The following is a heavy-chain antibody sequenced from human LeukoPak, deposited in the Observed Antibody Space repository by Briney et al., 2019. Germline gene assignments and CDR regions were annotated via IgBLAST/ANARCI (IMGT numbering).Heavy chain of an antibody. CDR3: AKDLYYDSSGYELDFDY. Sequence: GGSLRLSCAASGFTVSSNYMSWVRQAPGKGLEWVSAISGSGGSTYYADSVKGRFTISRDNSKNTLYLQMNSLRAEDTAVYYCAKDLYYDSSGYELDFDYWGQGTLVTVSS. D-gene: IGHD3-22*01. CDR2: ISGSGGST. CDR1: GFTVSSNY. J-gene: IGHJ4*02. V-gene: IGHV3-23*01.